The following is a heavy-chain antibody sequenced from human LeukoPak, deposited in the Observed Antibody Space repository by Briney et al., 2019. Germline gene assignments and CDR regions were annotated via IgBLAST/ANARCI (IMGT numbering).Heavy chain of an antibody. CDR3: ARGTWILDD. V-gene: IGHV4-34*01. Sequence: SETLSLTCAVYGGSFSGYYWSWIRQPPGKGLEWIGEINHSGSTNYNPSLKSRVTISVDTSKNQFSLKLSSVTAADTAVYYCARGTWILDDWGQGTLVTVAS. CDR2: INHSGST. J-gene: IGHJ4*02. D-gene: IGHD5-18*01. CDR1: GGSFSGYY.